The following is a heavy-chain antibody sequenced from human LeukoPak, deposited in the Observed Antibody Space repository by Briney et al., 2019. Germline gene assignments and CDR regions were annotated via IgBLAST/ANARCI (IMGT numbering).Heavy chain of an antibody. CDR3: AGELPGIAAAGPLPNWFDP. CDR1: GGSISSYY. D-gene: IGHD6-13*01. CDR2: IYYSGGT. J-gene: IGHJ5*02. Sequence: SETLSLTCTVSGGSISSYYWSWIRQPPGKGLEWIGYIYYSGGTNYNPSLKSRVTISVDTSKNQFSLKLSSVTAADTAVYYCAGELPGIAAAGPLPNWFDPWGQGTLVTVSS. V-gene: IGHV4-59*08.